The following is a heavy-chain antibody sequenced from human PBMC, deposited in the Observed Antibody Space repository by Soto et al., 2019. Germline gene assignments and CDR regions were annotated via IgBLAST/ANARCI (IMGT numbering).Heavy chain of an antibody. CDR2: SSSSGGTI. Sequence: QVQLVESGGGLVKPGGSLRLSCAASGFTFSDYYMSWIRQAPGKGLEWLSYSSSSGGTIYYADSVKGRFTISRDNSKNLVYMEMSSLCAEDTAVYYCARDRVPGDCRSNSCFCDFEYLVQGTLVTVSS. J-gene: IGHJ4*02. CDR1: GFTFSDYY. CDR3: ARDRVPGDCRSNSCFCDFEY. D-gene: IGHD2-2*01. V-gene: IGHV3-11*01.